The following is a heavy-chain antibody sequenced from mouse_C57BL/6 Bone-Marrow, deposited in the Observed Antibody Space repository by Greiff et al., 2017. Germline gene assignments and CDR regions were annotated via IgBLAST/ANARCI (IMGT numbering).Heavy chain of an antibody. Sequence: VQLQQPGAELVKPGASVKLSCKASGYTFTSYWMHWVKQRPGQGLEWIGMIHPNSGSTNYNEKFKSKATQTVDKSSSTAYMQLISLTSEDSAVYYCGLASRFEYWGQGTTLTVSS. CDR1: GYTFTSYW. CDR3: GLASRFEY. CDR2: IHPNSGST. J-gene: IGHJ2*01. V-gene: IGHV1-64*01. D-gene: IGHD6-1*01.